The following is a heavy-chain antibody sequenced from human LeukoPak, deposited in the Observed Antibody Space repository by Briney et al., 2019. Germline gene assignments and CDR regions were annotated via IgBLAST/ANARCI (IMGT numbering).Heavy chain of an antibody. J-gene: IGHJ4*02. CDR2: ISGTNDNT. Sequence: GGSLRLSCAASGFTFSSYAMSWVRQAPGKGLEWVSSISGTNDNTYYADSVKDRFTISRDNSKNTLSLRMNSLRAEDTAVYYCAKGRGTTVTSAANYWGQGTLVTVSS. V-gene: IGHV3-23*01. CDR1: GFTFSSYA. D-gene: IGHD4-17*01. CDR3: AKGRGTTVTSAANY.